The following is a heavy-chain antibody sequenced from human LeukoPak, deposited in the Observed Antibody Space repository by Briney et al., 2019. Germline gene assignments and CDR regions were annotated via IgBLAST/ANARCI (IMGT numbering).Heavy chain of an antibody. V-gene: IGHV1-18*01. CDR2: ISAYNGNT. J-gene: IGHJ6*03. Sequence: ASVKVSCKASGYTFTSYGISWVRQAPGQGLEWMGWISAYNGNTNYAQKLQGRVTMTTDTSTSTAYMELRSLRSDDTAVYYCARIVTTFPVRWDYYYYMDVWGKGTTVTISS. CDR1: GYTFTSYG. CDR3: ARIVTTFPVRWDYYYYMDV. D-gene: IGHD4-11*01.